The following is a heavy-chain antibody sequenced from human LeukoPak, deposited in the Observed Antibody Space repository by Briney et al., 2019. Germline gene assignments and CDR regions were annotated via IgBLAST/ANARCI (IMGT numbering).Heavy chain of an antibody. CDR2: IYYSGST. V-gene: IGHV4-59*01. J-gene: IGHJ4*02. D-gene: IGHD2-15*01. CDR3: ARGHCSGGSCYSAPFDY. Sequence: SETLSLTCTVSGGSISSYYWSWIRQPPGKGLEWIGYIYYSGSTNYNPSLKSRVTMSVDTSKNQFSLKLSSVTAADTAVYYCARGHCSGGSCYSAPFDYWGQGTLVTVSS. CDR1: GGSISSYY.